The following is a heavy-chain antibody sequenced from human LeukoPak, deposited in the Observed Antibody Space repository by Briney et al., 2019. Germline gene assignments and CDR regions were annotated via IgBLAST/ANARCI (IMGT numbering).Heavy chain of an antibody. J-gene: IGHJ4*02. CDR2: IYYTGST. Sequence: SETLSLTCNVSGGSITSYCWNWIRQPPGKGLEWIGYIYYTGSTNSNPSLKSRVTISLDTSKNQFSLKLSSATAADTGIYYCASSYFYDGNRYFDYWGQGALVTVSS. D-gene: IGHD3-22*01. CDR1: GGSITSYC. V-gene: IGHV4-59*08. CDR3: ASSYFYDGNRYFDY.